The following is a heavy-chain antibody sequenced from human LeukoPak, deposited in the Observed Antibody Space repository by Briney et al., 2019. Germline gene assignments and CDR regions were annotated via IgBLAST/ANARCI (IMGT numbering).Heavy chain of an antibody. CDR1: RFTFSRYW. CDR2: IGQDGSEK. Sequence: GGSLRLSCAASRFTFSRYWISWVRQAPGEGLEWVANIGQDGSEKKYVDSVRGRCTISRDNAKSSLYLQMSSLRVADMGVYYCSLAGAPGGARWYLDLWGRGTLVTVSS. CDR3: SLAGAPGGARWYLDL. J-gene: IGHJ2*01. D-gene: IGHD1-14*01. V-gene: IGHV3-7*01.